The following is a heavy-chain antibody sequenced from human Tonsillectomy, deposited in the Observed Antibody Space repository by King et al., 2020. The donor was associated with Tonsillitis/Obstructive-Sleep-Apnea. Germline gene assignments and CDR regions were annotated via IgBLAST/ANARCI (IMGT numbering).Heavy chain of an antibody. V-gene: IGHV4-59*08. CDR1: GGSISSYY. D-gene: IGHD5-24*01. CDR2: IYYSGST. J-gene: IGHJ4*02. CDR3: AGLEMATISVDY. Sequence: QLQESGPGLVKPSETLSLTCTVSGGSISSYYWSWIRQPPGKGLEWIGYIYYSGSTNYNPSLKSRVTISVDTSKNQFSLKLSSVTAADTAVYYCAGLEMATISVDYWGQGTLVTVSS.